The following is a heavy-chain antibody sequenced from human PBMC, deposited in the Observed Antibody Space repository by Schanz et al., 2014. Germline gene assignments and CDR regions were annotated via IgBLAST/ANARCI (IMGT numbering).Heavy chain of an antibody. CDR3: AKAKSGAHGAFDI. CDR2: MSGSGSTA. J-gene: IGHJ3*02. CDR1: GFTFSTYA. V-gene: IGHV3-23*01. Sequence: EVKLLESGGHLVQPGGSLRLSCVASGFTFSTYAMSWVRQAPGKGPEWVSGMSGSGSTADYADSVKARFTISRDNSKNSVSLQMDSLRPEDTAVYYCAKAKSGAHGAFDIWGQGTMVTVSS. D-gene: IGHD3-10*01.